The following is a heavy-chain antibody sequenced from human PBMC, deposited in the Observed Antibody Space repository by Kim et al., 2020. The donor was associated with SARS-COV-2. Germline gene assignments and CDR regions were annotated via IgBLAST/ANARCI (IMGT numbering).Heavy chain of an antibody. V-gene: IGHV4-34*01. CDR1: GGSFSGYY. Sequence: SETLSLTCAVYGGSFSGYYWSWIRQPPGKGLEWFGEINHSGSTNYNPSLKSRVTISVDTSKNQFSLKLSSVTAADTAVYYCARGLIAARPFLSQRGYYYYYGMDVWGQGTTVTVSS. CDR3: ARGLIAARPFLSQRGYYYYYGMDV. J-gene: IGHJ6*02. CDR2: INHSGST. D-gene: IGHD6-6*01.